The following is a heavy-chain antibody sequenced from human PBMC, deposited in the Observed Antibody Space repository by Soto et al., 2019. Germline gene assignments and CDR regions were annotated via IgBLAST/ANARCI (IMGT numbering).Heavy chain of an antibody. CDR1: GAALNSGNYY. D-gene: IGHD2-21*01. Sequence: PSETLSLTCSVSGAALNSGNYYCSWMRQVPWKGLEWIGHIYVTGAVDYNPSLRDRITISQDTSERQFSLNLRLVTAADTAVYYCARLRIATNNYKWFDPWGQGTLVTVSS. CDR2: IYVTGAV. CDR3: ARLRIATNNYKWFDP. V-gene: IGHV4-31*03. J-gene: IGHJ5*02.